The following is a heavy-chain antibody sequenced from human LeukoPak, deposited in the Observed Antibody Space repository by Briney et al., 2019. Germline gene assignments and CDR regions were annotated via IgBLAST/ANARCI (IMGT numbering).Heavy chain of an antibody. V-gene: IGHV4-59*08. CDR1: GGSISSYY. D-gene: IGHD4-17*01. Sequence: SETLSLTCTVSGGSISSYYWSWIRQPPGRGLEWIGHIYYSGSTNYNTSLKSRVTISADTSNDQFSLKLSSVTAADTAVYYCARRPDYGDYWYFDLWGRGTLVTVSS. CDR2: IYYSGST. CDR3: ARRPDYGDYWYFDL. J-gene: IGHJ2*01.